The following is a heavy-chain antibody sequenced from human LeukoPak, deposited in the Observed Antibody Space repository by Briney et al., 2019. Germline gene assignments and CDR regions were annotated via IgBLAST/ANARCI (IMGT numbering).Heavy chain of an antibody. Sequence: SETLSLTCTVSGDSINSSDYYWAWIRQPPGEGLEWIATIYYSGSTYYKPSLKSRVTISADTSKSQFSLNLSSMTAADTAAYYCARLPTGFPNWFDTWGQGTLVTVSS. CDR2: IYYSGST. V-gene: IGHV4-39*01. D-gene: IGHD4-17*01. CDR1: GDSINSSDYY. J-gene: IGHJ5*02. CDR3: ARLPTGFPNWFDT.